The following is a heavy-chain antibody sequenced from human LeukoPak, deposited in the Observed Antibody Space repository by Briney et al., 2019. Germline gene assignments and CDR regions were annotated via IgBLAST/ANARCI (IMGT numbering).Heavy chain of an antibody. CDR1: GGTFSSYA. CDR3: ASLWDGYNSPNSNDY. CDR2: IIPIFGTA. Sequence: GSSVKVSCKASGGTFSSYAISWVRQAPGQGLEWMGGIIPIFGTANYAQKFQGRVTITADKSTSTAYMELSSLRSDDTAVYYCASLWDGYNSPNSNDYWGQGTLVTVSS. J-gene: IGHJ4*02. D-gene: IGHD5-24*01. V-gene: IGHV1-69*06.